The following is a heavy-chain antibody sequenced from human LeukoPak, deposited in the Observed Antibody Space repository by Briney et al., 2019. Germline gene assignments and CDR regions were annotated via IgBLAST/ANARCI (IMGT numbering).Heavy chain of an antibody. CDR2: ISAYNDNT. D-gene: IGHD3-22*01. CDR3: ASLSPTYYYDSSGYYHQNDYFDY. CDR1: GYTFTGYG. Sequence: ASLKVSCKASGYTFTGYGISWVRQATGQGLEWMVWISAYNDNTNYAQKLQGRVTMTTDTSTSTAYMELRSLRSDDTAVYYCASLSPTYYYDSSGYYHQNDYFDYWGQGTLVTVSS. J-gene: IGHJ4*02. V-gene: IGHV1-18*01.